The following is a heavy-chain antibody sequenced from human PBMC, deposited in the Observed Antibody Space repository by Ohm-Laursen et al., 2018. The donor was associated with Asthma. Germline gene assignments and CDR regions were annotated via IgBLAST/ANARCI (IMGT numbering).Heavy chain of an antibody. D-gene: IGHD5-12*01. J-gene: IGHJ4*02. CDR3: ARVDSGYGNDY. CDR2: ISSSSYI. Sequence: GSLRLSCSASGFTFSSYSMNWVRQAPGKGLEWVSSISSSSYIYYADSVKGRFTISRDNAKNSLYLQMNSLRAEDTAVYYCARVDSGYGNDYWGQGTLVTVSS. V-gene: IGHV3-21*01. CDR1: GFTFSSYS.